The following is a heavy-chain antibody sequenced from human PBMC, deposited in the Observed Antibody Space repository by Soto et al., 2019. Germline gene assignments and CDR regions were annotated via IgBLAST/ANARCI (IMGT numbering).Heavy chain of an antibody. D-gene: IGHD3-16*02. V-gene: IGHV3-30*18. CDR2: NSYDGSNK. Sequence: GGSLRLSCAASGFSFSRFGMHWVRQAPGKGLEWVAFNSYDGSNKYYADSVKGRFTISRDSSKKTLYLQMNSLRPEDTAVYYCAKALGELSPESYDYWGQGTLVT. CDR3: AKALGELSPESYDY. CDR1: GFSFSRFG. J-gene: IGHJ4*02.